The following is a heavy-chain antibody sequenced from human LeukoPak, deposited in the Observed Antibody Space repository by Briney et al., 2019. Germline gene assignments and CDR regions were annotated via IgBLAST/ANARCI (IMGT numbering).Heavy chain of an antibody. Sequence: SETLSLTCAVYSGSFSGYYWSWIRQPPGKGLEWIGEINHSGSTNYNPSLKSRVTISVDTSKNQFSLKLSSVTAADTAVYYCASPLLDSLGHNWGQGTLVTVSS. CDR1: SGSFSGYY. J-gene: IGHJ4*02. CDR3: ASPLLDSLGHN. D-gene: IGHD3-22*01. CDR2: INHSGST. V-gene: IGHV4-34*01.